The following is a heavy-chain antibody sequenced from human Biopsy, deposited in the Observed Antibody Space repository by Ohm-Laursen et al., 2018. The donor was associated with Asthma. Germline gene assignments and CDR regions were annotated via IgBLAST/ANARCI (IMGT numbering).Heavy chain of an antibody. Sequence: SLTLSFTATGFAGSRDYMFWDRQAPGQGPERVSVIYSGGTSHTADSVRGRFTISRDYSKNTLYLQMHSLRAEDTAVYYCARGDSSNWSHYYFDYWGQGTLVTVSS. CDR1: GFAGSRDY. V-gene: IGHV3-53*01. J-gene: IGHJ4*02. CDR2: IYSGGTS. D-gene: IGHD3-22*01. CDR3: ARGDSSNWSHYYFDY.